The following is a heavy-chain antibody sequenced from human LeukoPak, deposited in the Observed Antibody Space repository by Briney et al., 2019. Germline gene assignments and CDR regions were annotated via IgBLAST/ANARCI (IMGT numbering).Heavy chain of an antibody. CDR3: ASSTAWSRWDY. V-gene: IGHV3-66*01. CDR2: INNCDTT. J-gene: IGHJ4*02. Sequence: GGTLTLSCAASGFTDNTNHMSWVRHAPAQGLELVSIINNCDTTYYADSVKRRFTISTDNSKNTLYLQVNSLRVEDTAVYYCASSTAWSRWDYWGPGTPVTVSS. D-gene: IGHD1-1*01. CDR1: GFTDNTNH.